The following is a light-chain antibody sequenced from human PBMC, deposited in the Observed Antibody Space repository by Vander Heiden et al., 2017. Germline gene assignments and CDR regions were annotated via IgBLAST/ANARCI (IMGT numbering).Light chain of an antibody. V-gene: IGKV1-39*01. CDR1: QSISSY. CDR3: QQSDSTPIT. J-gene: IGKJ5*01. CDR2: AAS. Sequence: IQMPQSPSSLSASVGDRVTITCRASQSISSYLNWYQQKPGKAPKLLIYAASSLQSGVPSRFSGSGSGTDFTLTISRLQPEDFATYYCQQSDSTPITFGQGTQLEIK.